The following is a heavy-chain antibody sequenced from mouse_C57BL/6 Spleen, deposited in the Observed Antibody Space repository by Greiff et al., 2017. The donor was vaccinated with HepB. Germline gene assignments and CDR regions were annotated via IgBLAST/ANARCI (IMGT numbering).Heavy chain of an antibody. Sequence: QVQLQQPGAELVMPGASVKLSCKASGYTFTSYWMHWVKQRPGQGLEWIGEIDPSDSYTNYNQKFKGKSTLTVDKSSITAYMQLSSLTSEDSAVYYCARRRGAYYSNPYYFDYWGQGTTLTVSS. CDR1: GYTFTSYW. CDR3: ARRRGAYYSNPYYFDY. J-gene: IGHJ2*01. CDR2: IDPSDSYT. D-gene: IGHD2-5*01. V-gene: IGHV1-69*01.